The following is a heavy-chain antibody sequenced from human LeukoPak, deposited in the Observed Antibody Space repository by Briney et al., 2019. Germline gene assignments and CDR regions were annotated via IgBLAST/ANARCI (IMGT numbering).Heavy chain of an antibody. CDR1: GFTFSSYE. Sequence: GGSLRLSCAASGFTFSSYEMNWVRQAPGKGLEWVSYISSSGSTIYYADSVKGRFAISRDDAKNSLYLQMNSLRAEDTAVYYCARDRSISLNYWGQGTLVTVSS. V-gene: IGHV3-48*03. CDR3: ARDRSISLNY. J-gene: IGHJ4*02. D-gene: IGHD2-21*01. CDR2: ISSSGSTI.